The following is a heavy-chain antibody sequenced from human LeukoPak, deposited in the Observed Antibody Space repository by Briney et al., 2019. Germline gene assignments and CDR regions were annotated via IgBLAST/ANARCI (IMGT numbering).Heavy chain of an antibody. CDR3: ARHGYYDSSGSGFDY. Sequence: GESLKISCKGSGYSFTSYWIGWVRQMPGKGLEWMGIIYPGDSDTRYSPSFQGQVTISADKSISTAYLQWSSLKGSDTAMYYCARHGYYDSSGSGFDYWGQGTLVTVSS. D-gene: IGHD3-22*01. CDR1: GYSFTSYW. CDR2: IYPGDSDT. V-gene: IGHV5-51*01. J-gene: IGHJ4*02.